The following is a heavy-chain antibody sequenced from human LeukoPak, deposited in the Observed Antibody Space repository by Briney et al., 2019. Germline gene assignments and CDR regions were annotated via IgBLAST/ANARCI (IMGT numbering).Heavy chain of an antibody. CDR1: GGSISSFD. D-gene: IGHD3-22*01. Sequence: KPSETLSLTCTVSGGSISSFDWSWIRQPPGKGLEWIGYIYYSGSTSYYPSLKSRLTISVDTSKNQFSLKLSSVTAADTAVYYCARLYYYDSSGLSRGAFDIWGQGTMVTVSS. CDR3: ARLYYYDSSGLSRGAFDI. V-gene: IGHV4-59*08. CDR2: IYYSGST. J-gene: IGHJ3*02.